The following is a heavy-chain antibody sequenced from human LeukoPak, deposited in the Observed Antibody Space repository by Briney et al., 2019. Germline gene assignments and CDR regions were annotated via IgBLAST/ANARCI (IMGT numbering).Heavy chain of an antibody. CDR3: ARDGDYFDY. CDR2: IIPIFGTA. Sequence: SVTVSCKASGGTFSTYAITWVRQAPGQGLEWMGGIIPIFGTANYAQKFQGRVTITADKSTSTAYMELSSLRSEDTAVYYCARDGDYFDYWGQGTLVTVSS. CDR1: GGTFSTYA. V-gene: IGHV1-69*06. J-gene: IGHJ4*02. D-gene: IGHD4-17*01.